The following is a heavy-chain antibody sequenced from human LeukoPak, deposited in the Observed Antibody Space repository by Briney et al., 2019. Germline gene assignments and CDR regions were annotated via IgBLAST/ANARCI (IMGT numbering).Heavy chain of an antibody. J-gene: IGHJ6*02. V-gene: IGHV3-30*18. CDR2: ISYDGNKE. CDR1: GFTFNTYA. CDR3: AKYPSSLYGDFYYYGLDV. Sequence: PGRSLRLSYVASGFTFNTYAMHWVRQAPGKGLEWVALISYDGNKEYYADFVKGRFTISRVNSKNTLYLQMNSLRAEDTAMYYCAKYPSSLYGDFYYYGLDVWGQGTTVTVSS. D-gene: IGHD3-3*01.